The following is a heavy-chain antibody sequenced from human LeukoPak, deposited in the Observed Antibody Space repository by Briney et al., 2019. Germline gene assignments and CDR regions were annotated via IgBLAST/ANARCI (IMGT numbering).Heavy chain of an antibody. Sequence: GESLRISCKGSGYTFSSYWIGWVRQMPGKGLEWMGIIYPGDSDTRYSPSLQGQVTISVDTSIGTAYLQWSSLKASDTAIYYCARQNDYRLDYWGQGTLVTVSS. CDR2: IYPGDSDT. J-gene: IGHJ4*02. CDR3: ARQNDYRLDY. CDR1: GYTFSSYW. D-gene: IGHD5-12*01. V-gene: IGHV5-51*01.